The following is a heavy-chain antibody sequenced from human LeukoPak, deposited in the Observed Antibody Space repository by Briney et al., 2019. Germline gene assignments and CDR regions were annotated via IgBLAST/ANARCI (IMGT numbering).Heavy chain of an antibody. CDR3: ARGRRDSDSYYPVMRQLDF. CDR2: INRSGTT. D-gene: IGHD5-18*01. V-gene: IGHV4-39*07. Sequence: PSETLSLTFTVSGGSISSGGYYWSWIRQSPGKGLEWIGEINRSGTTIYNPSLKSRVITSIDTPNKQFSLKLTSVTAADTGVYYCARGRRDSDSYYPVMRQLDFWGQGTLVTVSS. J-gene: IGHJ4*02. CDR1: GGSISSGGYY.